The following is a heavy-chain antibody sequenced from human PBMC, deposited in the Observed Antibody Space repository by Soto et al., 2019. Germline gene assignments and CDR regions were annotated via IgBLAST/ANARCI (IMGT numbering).Heavy chain of an antibody. D-gene: IGHD6-13*01. CDR3: ARAGSSWYRARGMDV. CDR2: INHSGST. CDR1: GGSFSGYY. Sequence: SETLSLTCAVYGGSFSGYYWSWIRQPPGKGLEWIGEINHSGSTNYNPSLKSRVTISVDTSKNQFSLKLSSVTAADTAVYYCARAGSSWYRARGMDVWGQGPTVTVSS. J-gene: IGHJ6*02. V-gene: IGHV4-34*01.